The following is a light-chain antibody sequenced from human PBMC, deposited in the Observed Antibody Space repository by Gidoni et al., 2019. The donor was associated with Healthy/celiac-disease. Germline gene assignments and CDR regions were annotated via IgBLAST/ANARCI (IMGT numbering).Light chain of an antibody. CDR3: QQYNSWPQT. CDR2: GAS. Sequence: PATLSASGGERDTLSCRARQSSSSYLAWYQQKPGKAPRLLIYGASSRATGIPARFSGSGSGTEFTLTISRLQPEDFAVYYCQQYNSWPQTFGQGTKVEIK. CDR1: QSSSSY. J-gene: IGKJ1*01. V-gene: IGKV3-15*01.